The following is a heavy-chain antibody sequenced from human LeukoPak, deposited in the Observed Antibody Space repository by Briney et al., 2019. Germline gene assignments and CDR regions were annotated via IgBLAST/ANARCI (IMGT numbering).Heavy chain of an antibody. D-gene: IGHD2-15*01. CDR3: AATVTYCSGGSCYPQYFQH. CDR2: ISSSSSTI. CDR1: GFTFSSYS. Sequence: GGSLRLSCAASGFTFSSYSMSWVRQAPGKGLEWVSYISSSSSTIYYADSVKGRFTISRDNAKNSLYLQMNSLRAEDTAVYYCAATVTYCSGGSCYPQYFQHWGQGTLVTVSS. J-gene: IGHJ1*01. V-gene: IGHV3-48*01.